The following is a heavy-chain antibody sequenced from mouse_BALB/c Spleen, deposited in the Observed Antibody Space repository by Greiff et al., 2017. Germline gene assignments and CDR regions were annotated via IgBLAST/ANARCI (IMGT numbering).Heavy chain of an antibody. CDR1: GFTFSRYT. D-gene: IGHD2-1*01. J-gene: IGHJ1*01. CDR3: ARHVYYGNYEGWYFDV. CDR2: ISNGGGST. V-gene: IGHV5-12-2*01. Sequence: EVQRVESGGGLVQPGGSLKLSCAASGFTFSRYTLSWVRQTPEKRLEWVAYISNGGGSTYYPDTVKGRFTISRDNAKNTLYLQMSSLKSEDTAMYYCARHVYYGNYEGWYFDVWGAGTTVTVSS.